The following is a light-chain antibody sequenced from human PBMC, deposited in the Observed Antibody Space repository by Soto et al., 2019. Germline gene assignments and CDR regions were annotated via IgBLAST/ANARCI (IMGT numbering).Light chain of an antibody. CDR3: SSYAGSNNLL. CDR2: EVS. Sequence: QSALTQPPSASGSPGHSVTISCTGTSSDVGGYNYVSWYQQLPGKAPQLMIYEVSRRPSGVPDRFSGSKSGNTASLTVSGLQAEDEADYYCSSYAGSNNLLFGGGTKLTVL. V-gene: IGLV2-8*01. J-gene: IGLJ2*01. CDR1: SSDVGGYNY.